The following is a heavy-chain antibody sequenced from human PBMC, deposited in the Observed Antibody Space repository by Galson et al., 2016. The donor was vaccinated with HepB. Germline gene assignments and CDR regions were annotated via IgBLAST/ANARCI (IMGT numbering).Heavy chain of an antibody. CDR2: ISGDGVHT. CDR1: GFTFGTYA. Sequence: SLRLSCAASGFTFGTYAMCWVRQAPGRGLECVSSISGDGVHTYYAYSVRGRFAISRDNSKNTLYLQMSSLSAEDTAVHYCARRNGDPLYYYFAYWSRGTLVSVSS. J-gene: IGHJ4*02. CDR3: ARRNGDPLYYYFAY. V-gene: IGHV3-23*01. D-gene: IGHD4-17*01.